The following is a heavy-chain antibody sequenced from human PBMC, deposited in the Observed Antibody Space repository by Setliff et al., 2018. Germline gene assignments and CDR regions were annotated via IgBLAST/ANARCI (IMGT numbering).Heavy chain of an antibody. V-gene: IGHV3-21*06. CDR2: ISPYSDYI. CDR1: TFTLGTYS. J-gene: IGHJ3*01. D-gene: IGHD6-25*01. Sequence: GSLRLSCAASTFTLGTYSMHWVRQAPGKGLAWVSSISPYSDYIYYADSVKGRFTISRDNAKNSLYLQMNSLGAEDTAVYFCARSPANGGHDAFDVWGQGTVVTVSS. CDR3: ARSPANGGHDAFDV.